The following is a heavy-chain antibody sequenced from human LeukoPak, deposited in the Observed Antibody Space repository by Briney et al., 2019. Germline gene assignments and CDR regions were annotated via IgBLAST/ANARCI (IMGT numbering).Heavy chain of an antibody. CDR2: ISWHSGNI. J-gene: IGHJ6*02. CDR3: AKDGGPKTPGHCSTTTCYYYFGMDV. CDR1: GFTFDDYA. D-gene: IGHD2-2*01. V-gene: IGHV3-9*01. Sequence: PGGSLRLSCAASGFTFDDYAMHWVRQAPGKGLEWVSTISWHSGNIVYADSVKGRFTISRGSAKSSLYLQMNSLRAEDTALYYCAKDGGPKTPGHCSTTTCYYYFGMDVWGQGTTVTVSS.